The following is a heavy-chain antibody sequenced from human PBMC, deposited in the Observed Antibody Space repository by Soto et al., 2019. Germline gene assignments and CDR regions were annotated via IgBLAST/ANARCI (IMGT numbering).Heavy chain of an antibody. Sequence: ASVKVSCKASGYTFTGYYMHWVRQAPGQGLGWMGWINPNSGGTNYAQKFQGRVTMTRDTSISTAYMELSRLRSDDTAVYYCARAGRTYYYDSSGYYLGYWGQGTLVTVSS. CDR2: INPNSGGT. V-gene: IGHV1-2*02. J-gene: IGHJ4*02. D-gene: IGHD3-22*01. CDR1: GYTFTGYY. CDR3: ARAGRTYYYDSSGYYLGY.